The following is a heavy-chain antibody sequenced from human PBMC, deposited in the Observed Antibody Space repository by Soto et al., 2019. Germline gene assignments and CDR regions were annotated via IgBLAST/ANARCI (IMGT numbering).Heavy chain of an antibody. J-gene: IGHJ5*02. CDR1: GGSFSGYY. CDR3: ARGGGYACSNWFDP. Sequence: ASETLSLTCAVYGGSFSGYYWSWIRQPPGKGLEWIGEINHSGSTNYNPSLKSRVTISVDTSKNQFSLKLSSVTAADTAVYYCARGGGYACSNWFDPWGQGTLVTVSS. CDR2: INHSGST. D-gene: IGHD5-12*01. V-gene: IGHV4-34*01.